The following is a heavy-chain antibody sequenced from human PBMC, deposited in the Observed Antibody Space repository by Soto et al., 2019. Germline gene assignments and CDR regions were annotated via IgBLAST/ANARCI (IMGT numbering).Heavy chain of an antibody. D-gene: IGHD6-13*01. CDR3: ARQGIAGFMDV. CDR2: IYYSGST. V-gene: IGHV4-39*01. Sequence: SETLSLTGTVSVCAISRSIFYWGWIRQPPGKGLEWIGSIYYSGSTYYNPSLKSRVTISVDTSKNQFSLKLSSVTAADTAVYYCARQGIAGFMDVWGKGNTVTVT. CDR1: VCAISRSIFY. J-gene: IGHJ6*03.